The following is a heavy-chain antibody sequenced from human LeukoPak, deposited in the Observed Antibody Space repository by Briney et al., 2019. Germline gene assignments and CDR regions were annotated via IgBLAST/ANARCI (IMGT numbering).Heavy chain of an antibody. CDR3: ARDIGGSYSAIDY. CDR1: GFTFSFYS. J-gene: IGHJ4*02. Sequence: GGSLRLFCAGSGFTFSFYSLRWVRQAPGGGLEWVSFISGSGSDIFYADSVKGRFTISRDNATNSVSLQMDSLRGDDTAVYYCARDIGGSYSAIDYWGQGTLVTVSS. CDR2: ISGSGSDI. V-gene: IGHV3-21*05. D-gene: IGHD1-26*01.